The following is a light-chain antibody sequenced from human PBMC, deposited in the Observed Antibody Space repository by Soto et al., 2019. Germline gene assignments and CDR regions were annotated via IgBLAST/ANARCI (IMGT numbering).Light chain of an antibody. CDR1: QGVSSY. J-gene: IGKJ5*01. CDR3: QQYDNLPIT. V-gene: IGKV1-33*01. CDR2: GAS. Sequence: IQFTQAPTSLSASGVDRVTITCVASQGVSSYLAWFQQRPGKAPKLLIFGASTLQNGVPARFSGSGSGTDFTFTISSLQPEDIATYYCQQYDNLPITFGQGTRLEIK.